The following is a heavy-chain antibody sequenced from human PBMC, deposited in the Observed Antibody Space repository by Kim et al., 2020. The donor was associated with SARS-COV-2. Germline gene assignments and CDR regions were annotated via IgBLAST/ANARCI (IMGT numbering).Heavy chain of an antibody. CDR3: AKDMGYCSSTSFYGMDV. CDR2: ISYDGSNK. CDR1: GFTFSSYG. V-gene: IGHV3-30*18. D-gene: IGHD2-2*01. J-gene: IGHJ6*01. Sequence: LSLTCAASGFTFSSYGMHWVRQAPGKGLEWVAVISYDGSNKYYADSVKGRFTISRDNSKNTLYLQMNSLRAEDTAVYYCAKDMGYCSSTSFYGMDVW.